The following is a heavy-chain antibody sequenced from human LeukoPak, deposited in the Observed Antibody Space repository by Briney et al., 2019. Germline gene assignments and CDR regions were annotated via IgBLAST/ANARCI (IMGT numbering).Heavy chain of an antibody. CDR3: ARDFRSGWYMLTE. Sequence: GGSLRLSCAASGFTFSSYAMHWVRQAPGKGLEWMAVISYDGSNKYYADSVKGRFTISRDNSKNTLYLQMNSLRVEDTAVYYWARDFRSGWYMLTEGGQGTLVTVSS. CDR2: ISYDGSNK. D-gene: IGHD6-19*01. V-gene: IGHV3-30*04. J-gene: IGHJ4*02. CDR1: GFTFSSYA.